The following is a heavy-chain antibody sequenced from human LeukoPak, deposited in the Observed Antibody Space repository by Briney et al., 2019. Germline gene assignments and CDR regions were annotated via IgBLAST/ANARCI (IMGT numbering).Heavy chain of an antibody. CDR3: ARDRAPGWIQLEPFDY. CDR2: IIPIFGTA. D-gene: IGHD5-18*01. V-gene: IGHV1-69*06. J-gene: IGHJ4*02. Sequence: GASVKVSCKASGGTFSSYAISWVRQAPGQGLEWMGGIIPIFGTANYAQKFQGRVTITADKSTSTAYMELSSLRSEDTAVYYCARDRAPGWIQLEPFDYWGQGTLVTVSS. CDR1: GGTFSSYA.